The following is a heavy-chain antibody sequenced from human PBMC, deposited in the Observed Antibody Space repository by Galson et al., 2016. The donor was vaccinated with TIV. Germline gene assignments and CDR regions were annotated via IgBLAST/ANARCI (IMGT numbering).Heavy chain of an antibody. V-gene: IGHV1-69*13. D-gene: IGHD5-18*01. CDR3: AKDRNTAMDTYHYYYGMDF. CDR1: GDTFSTYP. J-gene: IGHJ6*02. Sequence: SVKVSCKASGDTFSTYPFNWVRQAPGQGLEWVGGFIPLFGTANYAQKFQGRVTITADESTSTLYMEVSSLRSEDTAVYYCAKDRNTAMDTYHYYYGMDFWGQGTTVIVSS. CDR2: FIPLFGTA.